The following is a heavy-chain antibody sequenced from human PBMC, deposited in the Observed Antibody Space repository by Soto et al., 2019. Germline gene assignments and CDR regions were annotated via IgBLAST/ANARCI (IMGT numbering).Heavy chain of an antibody. J-gene: IGHJ4*02. V-gene: IGHV4-30-2*01. Sequence: SETLSLTCAVSGGSISSGGYSWSWIRQPPGKGLEWIGYIYHSGSTYYNPSLKSRVTISVDTSKNQFSLKLSSVTAADTAVYYCARQDYGDQNFDYWGQGTLVTVSS. CDR1: GGSISSGGYS. CDR2: IYHSGST. CDR3: ARQDYGDQNFDY. D-gene: IGHD4-17*01.